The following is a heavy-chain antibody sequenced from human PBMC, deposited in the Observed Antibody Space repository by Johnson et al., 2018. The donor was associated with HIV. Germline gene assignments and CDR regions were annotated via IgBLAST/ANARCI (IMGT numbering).Heavy chain of an antibody. Sequence: QVQLVESGGGVVQPGRSLRLSCAASGFTFSSYAMHWVRQAPGKGLEWVAVISYDGSNKYYADSVKGRFTISRDNSKNTLYLQMNSLRAEDTAVYYCARDGRDLVTRGQGTMVTVSS. V-gene: IGHV3-30-3*01. CDR3: ARDGRDLVT. J-gene: IGHJ3*01. D-gene: IGHD5-18*01. CDR2: ISYDGSNK. CDR1: GFTFSSYA.